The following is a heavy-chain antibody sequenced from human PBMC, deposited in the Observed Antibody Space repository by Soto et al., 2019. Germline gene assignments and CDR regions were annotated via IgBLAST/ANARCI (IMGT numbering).Heavy chain of an antibody. Sequence: EVKVVESGGGLVQPGGSLRLSCAASGFTFTTYWMHWVRQVPGKGLVWVSRIKGDGSSLSYADSVRGRFTISRDNVENTVYRQMGSLGADDTAVYYCARGLKNYYGVDVGGQGTTVTVSS. CDR2: IKGDGSSL. J-gene: IGHJ6*02. V-gene: IGHV3-74*01. CDR3: ARGLKNYYGVDV. CDR1: GFTFTTYW.